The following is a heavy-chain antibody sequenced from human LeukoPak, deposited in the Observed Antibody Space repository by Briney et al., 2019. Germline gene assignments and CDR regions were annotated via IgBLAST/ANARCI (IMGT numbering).Heavy chain of an antibody. V-gene: IGHV3-74*01. CDR3: ARGLIYYYGSGSYSNRYYYMDV. CDR1: GFTFSSYW. J-gene: IGHJ6*03. D-gene: IGHD3-10*01. CDR2: INTDGSST. Sequence: TGGSLRLSCAASGFTFSSYWMHWVRQAPGKGLVWVSRINTDGSSTSYADSVKGRFTISRDNAKNTLYLQMSSLRAEDTAVYYCARGLIYYYGSGSYSNRYYYMDVWGKGTTVTVSS.